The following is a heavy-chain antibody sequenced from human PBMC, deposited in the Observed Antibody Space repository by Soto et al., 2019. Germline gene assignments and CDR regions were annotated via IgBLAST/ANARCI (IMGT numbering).Heavy chain of an antibody. V-gene: IGHV3-21*06. CDR2: ISSSSSYI. J-gene: IGHJ4*02. D-gene: IGHD4-17*01. Sequence: GGSLRLSCAASGFTLSNYGMIWVRQAPGKGLDWVASISSSSSYIYYADSVKGRFIISRDNAKNSLYLQMDNLRVEDTAVYYCARDAYAVDSWGQGTLVTVSS. CDR3: ARDAYAVDS. CDR1: GFTLSNYG.